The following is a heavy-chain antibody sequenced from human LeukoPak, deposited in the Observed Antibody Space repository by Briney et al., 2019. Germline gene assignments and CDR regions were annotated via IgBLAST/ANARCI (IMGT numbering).Heavy chain of an antibody. CDR3: ARDRGSGPVLYYFDY. J-gene: IGHJ4*02. CDR1: GGSISDYY. V-gene: IGHV4-59*01. Sequence: PSETLSLTCTVSGGSISDYYWSWIRQPPGKGLEWIGYIYYSGSTSYNPSLKSRVTISVDTSKNQFSLKLSSVTAADTAVYYCARDRGSGPVLYYFDYWGQGTLVTVSS. CDR2: IYYSGST. D-gene: IGHD6-19*01.